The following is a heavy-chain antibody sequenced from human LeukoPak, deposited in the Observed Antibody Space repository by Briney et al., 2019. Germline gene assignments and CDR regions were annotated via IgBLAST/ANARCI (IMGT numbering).Heavy chain of an antibody. J-gene: IGHJ5*02. Sequence: SETLSLTCTVSGGSISGSSYYWGWIRQPPGKGLEWIGSIYYSGSTYYNPSLKSRVTISVDTSKSQFSLKLSSVTAADTAVYYCARDNFFSGQFDPWGQGTLVTVSS. CDR3: ARDNFFSGQFDP. CDR1: GGSISGSSYY. V-gene: IGHV4-39*07. D-gene: IGHD1-20*01. CDR2: IYYSGST.